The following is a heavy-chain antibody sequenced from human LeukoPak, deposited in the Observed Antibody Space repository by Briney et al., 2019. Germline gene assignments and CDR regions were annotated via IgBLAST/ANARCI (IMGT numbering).Heavy chain of an antibody. CDR1: GGSISYYY. V-gene: IGHV4-4*07. Sequence: SETLSLTCTVSGGSISYYYWSWIRQPAGKGLEWIGRIYTSGSTNYNPSLKSRVTISVDTSKNQFSLKLSSVTAADTAVYYCARGITMVRGVPLLYYYYMDVWGKGTTVTIS. J-gene: IGHJ6*03. CDR2: IYTSGST. CDR3: ARGITMVRGVPLLYYYYMDV. D-gene: IGHD3-10*01.